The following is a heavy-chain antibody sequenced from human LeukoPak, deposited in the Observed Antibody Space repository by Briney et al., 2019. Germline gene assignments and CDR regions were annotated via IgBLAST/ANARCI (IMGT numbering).Heavy chain of an antibody. D-gene: IGHD6-19*01. CDR3: ARLGPTSSGWPESFDY. CDR2: IKRDGSEK. CDR1: GFTFNSYW. V-gene: IGHV3-7*03. Sequence: GGSLRLSCAASGFTFNSYWMNWVRQAPGKGLEWVANIKRDGSEKYYVDSVKGRFTISRDDAKNSLDLQMNSLRVEDTAVYYCARLGPTSSGWPESFDYWGQGTLVTVSS. J-gene: IGHJ4*02.